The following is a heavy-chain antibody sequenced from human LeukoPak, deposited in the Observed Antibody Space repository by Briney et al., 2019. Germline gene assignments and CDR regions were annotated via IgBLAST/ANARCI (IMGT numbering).Heavy chain of an antibody. CDR2: ISAYNGNT. CDR1: VYTFTIYG. CDR3: AGTRGLDYYYGMDV. D-gene: IGHD3-10*01. Sequence: ASVTVSFKASVYTFTIYGISWGRQAPGQGLEWMGWISAYNGNTNYAHKLQGRVTITTDTSTSTAYMELRSLRSDDTAVYYCAGTRGLDYYYGMDVWGQETPVTVSS. J-gene: IGHJ6*02. V-gene: IGHV1-18*01.